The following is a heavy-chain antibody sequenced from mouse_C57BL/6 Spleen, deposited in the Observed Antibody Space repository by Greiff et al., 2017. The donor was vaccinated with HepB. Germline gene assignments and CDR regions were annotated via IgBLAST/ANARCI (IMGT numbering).Heavy chain of an antibody. J-gene: IGHJ4*01. CDR2: INPSNGGT. D-gene: IGHD1-1*01. CDR3: AKSPIYYYGSPYAMDY. Sequence: VQLQQPGTELVKPGASVKLSCKASGYTFTSYWMHWVKQRPGQGLEWIGNINPSNGGTNYNEKFKSKATLTVDKSSSTAYMQLSSLTSEDSAVYYCAKSPIYYYGSPYAMDYWGQGTSVTVSS. CDR1: GYTFTSYW. V-gene: IGHV1-53*01.